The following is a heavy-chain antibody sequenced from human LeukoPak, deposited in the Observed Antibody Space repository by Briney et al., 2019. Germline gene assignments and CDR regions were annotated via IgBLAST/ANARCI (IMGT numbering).Heavy chain of an antibody. CDR2: ISSSNTI. CDR1: GFTFSSYE. V-gene: IGHV3-48*03. D-gene: IGHD2-15*01. J-gene: IGHJ4*02. CDR3: ARSGYCSGGSCKVWEDFDY. Sequence: GGFLRLSCAASGFTFSSYEMNWVRQAPGKGLEWVSYISSSNTIYYADSVKGRFTISRDNSKNTPCLQMNSLRAEDTAVYYCARSGYCSGGSCKVWEDFDYWGQGTLVTVSS.